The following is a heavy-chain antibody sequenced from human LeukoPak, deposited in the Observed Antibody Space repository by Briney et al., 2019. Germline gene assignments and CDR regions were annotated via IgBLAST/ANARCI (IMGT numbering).Heavy chain of an antibody. CDR3: ASVSSSGGFEDY. D-gene: IGHD6-6*01. V-gene: IGHV3-21*01. CDR2: ISSSSSYI. J-gene: IGHJ4*02. CDR1: GFTFSSYS. Sequence: HPGGSLRLSCAASGFTFSSYSMTWVRQAPGKGLEWVSSISSSSSYIYYADSVKGRFTISRDNAKNSLYLQMNSLRAEDTAVYYCASVSSSGGFEDYWGQGTLVTVSS.